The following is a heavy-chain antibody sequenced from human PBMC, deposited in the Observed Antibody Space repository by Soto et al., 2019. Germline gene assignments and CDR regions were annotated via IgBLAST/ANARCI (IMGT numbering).Heavy chain of an antibody. Sequence: SETLSLTCTVSGGSISSGDYYWSWIRQPPGKGLEWIGYIYYSGSTYYNPSLKSRVTISVDTSKNQFSLKLSSVTAADTAVYYCARANTAAWFDPWGQGTLVTVSS. CDR3: ARANTAAWFDP. J-gene: IGHJ5*02. CDR2: IYYSGST. D-gene: IGHD4-17*01. V-gene: IGHV4-30-4*01. CDR1: GGSISSGDYY.